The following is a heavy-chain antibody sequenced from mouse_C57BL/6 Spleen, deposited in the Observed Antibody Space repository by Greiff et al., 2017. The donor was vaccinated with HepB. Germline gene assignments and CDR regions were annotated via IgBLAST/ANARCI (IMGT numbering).Heavy chain of an antibody. CDR2: IDPSDSYT. J-gene: IGHJ2*01. Sequence: QVQLKQPGAELVMPGASVKLSCKASGYTFTSYWMHWVKQRPGQGLEWIGEIDPSDSYTNYNQKFKGKSTLTVDKSSSTAYMQLSSLTSEDSAVYYCARTVVEYFDYWGQGTTLTVSS. CDR1: GYTFTSYW. CDR3: ARTVVEYFDY. V-gene: IGHV1-69*01. D-gene: IGHD1-1*01.